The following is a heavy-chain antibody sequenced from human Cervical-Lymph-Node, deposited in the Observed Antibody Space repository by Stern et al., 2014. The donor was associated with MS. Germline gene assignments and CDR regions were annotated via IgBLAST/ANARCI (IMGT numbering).Heavy chain of an antibody. J-gene: IGHJ4*02. Sequence: QVQLVESGPGLVKPSQTLSLTCTVSGGSISSGSYYWSWIRQPAGKGLEWIGRIYTSGSTNYNPSLKSRVTISVDTSKNQSSLRLSSGTAADTAVYYCARVSPTDDYGDYFDYWGQGTLVTVSS. V-gene: IGHV4-61*02. CDR2: IYTSGST. CDR1: GGSISSGSYY. D-gene: IGHD4-17*01. CDR3: ARVSPTDDYGDYFDY.